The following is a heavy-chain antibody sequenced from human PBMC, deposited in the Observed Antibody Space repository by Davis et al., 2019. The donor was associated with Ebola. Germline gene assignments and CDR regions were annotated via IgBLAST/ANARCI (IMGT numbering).Heavy chain of an antibody. Sequence: PGGSLRLSCAASGFSLRSCAMSWVRQAPGKGLEWVSGIGSDSGTHYAHSVKGRFTISRDDSKNILFLQMDGLRADDTATYYCWKDPNWGSGYWGQGALVTVSS. J-gene: IGHJ4*02. V-gene: IGHV3-23*01. CDR2: IGSDSGT. CDR3: WKDPNWGSGY. D-gene: IGHD7-27*01. CDR1: GFSLRSCA.